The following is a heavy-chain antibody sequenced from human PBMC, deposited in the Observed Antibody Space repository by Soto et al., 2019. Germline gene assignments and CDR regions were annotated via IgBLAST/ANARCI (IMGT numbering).Heavy chain of an antibody. CDR2: ISGSGGST. Sequence: GGSLRLSCAASGFTFSSYTMSWVRQAPGKGLEWVSAISGSGGSTYYADFVKGRFTISRDNSKNMLYLQMNRLRAEDAAVYYCAKPGPFSSNPNYYYGMDVWGQGTTVTVSS. D-gene: IGHD6-13*01. J-gene: IGHJ6*02. CDR3: AKPGPFSSNPNYYYGMDV. CDR1: GFTFSSYT. V-gene: IGHV3-23*01.